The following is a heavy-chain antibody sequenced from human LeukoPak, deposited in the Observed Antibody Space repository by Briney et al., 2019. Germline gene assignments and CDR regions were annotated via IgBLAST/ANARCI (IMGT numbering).Heavy chain of an antibody. Sequence: GGSLSLSCAASGFTFSSYEMMWVRQAPGKGLEWVSYISSSGSTIYYADSVKGRFTISRDNSKDTLYLQMRSLRAEDTAIYYCAVLSGHYYFDYWGQGTLVTVSS. J-gene: IGHJ4*02. CDR1: GFTFSSYE. D-gene: IGHD5-12*01. CDR3: AVLSGHYYFDY. V-gene: IGHV3-48*03. CDR2: ISSSGSTI.